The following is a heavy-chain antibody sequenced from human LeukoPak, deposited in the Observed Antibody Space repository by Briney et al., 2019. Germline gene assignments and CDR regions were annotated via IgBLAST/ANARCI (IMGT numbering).Heavy chain of an antibody. Sequence: PGGSLRLSCAAPGFTFSDSAIHWVRQAPGKGLEWVSIIYTDGSTFYADSVKGRFTISRDNSKNTLYLQMNSLRAEDTAVYYCARDLSGDFDYWGQGTLVTVSS. CDR1: GFTFSDSA. CDR2: IYTDGST. V-gene: IGHV3-53*01. J-gene: IGHJ4*02. D-gene: IGHD4-17*01. CDR3: ARDLSGDFDY.